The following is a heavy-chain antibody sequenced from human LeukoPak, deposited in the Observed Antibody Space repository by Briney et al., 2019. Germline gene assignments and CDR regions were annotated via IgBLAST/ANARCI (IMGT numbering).Heavy chain of an antibody. CDR3: TTDRVGSGRYDILTGYYLSVFEDY. D-gene: IGHD3-9*01. CDR1: GFTFSNAW. CDR2: IKSKTDGGTT. J-gene: IGHJ4*02. Sequence: PGGPLRLSCAASGFTFSNAWMSWVRQAPGKGLEWVGRIKSKTDGGTTDYAAPVKGRFTISRDDSKNTLYLQMNSLKTEDTAVYYCTTDRVGSGRYDILTGYYLSVFEDYWGQGTLVTVSS. V-gene: IGHV3-15*01.